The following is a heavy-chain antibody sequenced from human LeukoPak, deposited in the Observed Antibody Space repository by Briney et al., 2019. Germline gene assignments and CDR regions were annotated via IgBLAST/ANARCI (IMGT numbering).Heavy chain of an antibody. J-gene: IGHJ3*02. V-gene: IGHV3-74*01. CDR1: GFTFSSYW. Sequence: PGGSLRLSCAASGFTFSSYWMHWVGQAPGKGLGWVSRINSDGSRTSYADSVKGRFTISRDNAKNTLYLQMNSLRAEDTAVYYCAREPHDAFDIWGQGTMVTVSS. CDR3: AREPHDAFDI. CDR2: INSDGSRT.